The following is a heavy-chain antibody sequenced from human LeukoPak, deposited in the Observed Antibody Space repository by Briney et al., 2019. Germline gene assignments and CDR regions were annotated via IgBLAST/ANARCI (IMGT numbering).Heavy chain of an antibody. CDR2: IDHTGIT. D-gene: IGHD5-18*01. V-gene: IGHV4-59*12. J-gene: IGHJ4*02. CDR3: ARGGRGYSYVVSFDY. CDR1: DDSITIYY. Sequence: SETLSLTCTVSDDSITIYYWSWIRQPPGKGLEWIGYIDHTGITNYNPSLNSRVTISRDTSKNHFSLELSSVTAADTAVYYCARGGRGYSYVVSFDYWGQGTLVTVSS.